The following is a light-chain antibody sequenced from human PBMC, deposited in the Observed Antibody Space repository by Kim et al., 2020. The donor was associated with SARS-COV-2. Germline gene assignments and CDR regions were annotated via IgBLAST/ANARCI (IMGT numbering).Light chain of an antibody. CDR1: KLGDKY. J-gene: IGLJ2*01. V-gene: IGLV3-1*01. Sequence: SYELTQPPSVSVSPGQTASITCSGDKLGDKYACWYQQKPGQSPVLVIYQDSKRPSGIPVRFSGSNSGNTATLTISGTQAVDEADYYCQAWDSSTVVFGGGTQLTVL. CDR3: QAWDSSTVV. CDR2: QDS.